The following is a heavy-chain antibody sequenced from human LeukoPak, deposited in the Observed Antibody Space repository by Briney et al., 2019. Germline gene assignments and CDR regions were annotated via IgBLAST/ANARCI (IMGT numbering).Heavy chain of an antibody. CDR3: ARGLEALDY. V-gene: IGHV1-3*01. D-gene: IGHD3-3*01. Sequence: KFQGRVTITRDTSASTAYMELSSLRSEDTAVYYCARGLEALDYWSQGTLVTVSS. J-gene: IGHJ4*02.